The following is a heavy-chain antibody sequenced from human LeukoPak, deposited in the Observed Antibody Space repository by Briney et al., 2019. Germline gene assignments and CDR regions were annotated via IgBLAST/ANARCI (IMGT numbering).Heavy chain of an antibody. J-gene: IGHJ4*02. CDR2: ISGSGGST. Sequence: GGSLRLSCAASGFTFSNYAMTWVRQAPGKGLEWVSAISGSGGSTYYADSVKGRFTISRDNSKNTLYLQMNSLRAEDTAVYYCAKKGRYYDSSGYYSLDYWGQGTLVTVSS. CDR3: AKKGRYYDSSGYYSLDY. CDR1: GFTFSNYA. V-gene: IGHV3-23*01. D-gene: IGHD3-22*01.